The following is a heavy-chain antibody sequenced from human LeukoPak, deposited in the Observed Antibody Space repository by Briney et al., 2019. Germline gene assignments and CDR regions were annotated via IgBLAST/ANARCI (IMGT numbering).Heavy chain of an antibody. CDR2: IYYSGST. CDR3: ARDWVGATGVDWFDP. J-gene: IGHJ5*02. Sequence: SETLSLTCTVSGGSISSSSYYWGWIRQPPGKGLEWIGSIYYSGSTYYNPSLKSRVTISVDTSKNQFSLKLSSVTAADTAVYYCARDWVGATGVDWFDPWGQGTLVTVSS. V-gene: IGHV4-39*07. CDR1: GGSISSSSYY. D-gene: IGHD1-26*01.